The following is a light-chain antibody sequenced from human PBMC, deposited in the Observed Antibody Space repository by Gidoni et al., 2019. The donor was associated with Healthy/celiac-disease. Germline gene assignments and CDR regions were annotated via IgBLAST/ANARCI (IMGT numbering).Light chain of an antibody. V-gene: IGKV1-5*01. CDR1: QSISSW. CDR2: DAS. Sequence: DIQMTQSPSTLSASVGDRVTITCRASQSISSWLAWYQQKPGKAPKFLIYDASSLESGVPSRFSGSGSGTEFTLTISSLQPDDFATYYCQQYNSYSPWTFGQXTKVEIK. CDR3: QQYNSYSPWT. J-gene: IGKJ1*01.